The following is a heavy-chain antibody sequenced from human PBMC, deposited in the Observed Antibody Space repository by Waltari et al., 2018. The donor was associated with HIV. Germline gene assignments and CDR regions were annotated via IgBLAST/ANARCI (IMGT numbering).Heavy chain of an antibody. Sequence: EVQLLESGGGLVQPGGSLRLTCAASGFTVSTYAVNWVRQAPGKGLEWVSAISGSGYSTYYAESVKGRFTISRDNSKNKLYLQMNSLRAEDTTVYFCVKEHQYSHTWYSFYGMDVWGQGTTVTVSS. CDR3: VKEHQYSHTWYSFYGMDV. D-gene: IGHD6-13*01. CDR1: GFTVSTYA. CDR2: ISGSGYST. V-gene: IGHV3-23*01. J-gene: IGHJ6*02.